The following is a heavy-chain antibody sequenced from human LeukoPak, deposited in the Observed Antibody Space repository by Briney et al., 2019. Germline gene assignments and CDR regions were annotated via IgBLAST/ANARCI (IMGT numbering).Heavy chain of an antibody. D-gene: IGHD3-10*01. V-gene: IGHV3-48*01. CDR3: ARGPWFGELLY. J-gene: IGHJ4*02. Sequence: PGGSLRLSCAASGFTFSSYSMNWVRQAPGKGLEWVSYISSSSTIYYADSVKGRFTISRDNAKNSLYLQMNSLRAEDTAVYYCARGPWFGELLYWGQGTLVTVSS. CDR1: GFTFSSYS. CDR2: ISSSSTI.